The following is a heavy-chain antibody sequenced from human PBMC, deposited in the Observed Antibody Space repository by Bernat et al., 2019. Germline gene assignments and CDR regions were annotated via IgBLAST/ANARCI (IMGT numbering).Heavy chain of an antibody. Sequence: QVQLQQWGAGLLKPSETLSLTCAVYGGSFSGYYWSWIRQPPGKGLEWIGEINHSGSTNYNPSLNSRVTISVDTSKNQFSLKLSSVTAADTAVYYCAGVVVVAATALYYFDYWGQGTLVTVSS. D-gene: IGHD2-15*01. V-gene: IGHV4-34*01. CDR1: GGSFSGYY. CDR3: AGVVVVAATALYYFDY. CDR2: INHSGST. J-gene: IGHJ4*02.